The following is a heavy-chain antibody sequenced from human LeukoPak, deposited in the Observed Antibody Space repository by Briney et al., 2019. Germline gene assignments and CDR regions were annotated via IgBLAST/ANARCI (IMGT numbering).Heavy chain of an antibody. CDR1: GGSISSYY. V-gene: IGHV4-4*07. CDR2: IYTSGST. Sequence: PSETLSLTCTVSGGSISSYYWSWIRQPAGKGLEWIGRIYTSGSTNYNPSLKSRVTMSVDTSKNQFSLKLSSVTAADTAVYYCARVGGGSQYYYYGMDVWGQGTTVTVSS. D-gene: IGHD1-26*01. J-gene: IGHJ6*02. CDR3: ARVGGGSQYYYYGMDV.